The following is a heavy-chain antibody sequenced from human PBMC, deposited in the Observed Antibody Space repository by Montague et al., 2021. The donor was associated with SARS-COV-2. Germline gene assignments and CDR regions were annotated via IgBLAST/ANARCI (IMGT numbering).Heavy chain of an antibody. CDR1: GDSVSTHSGT. CDR3: ARAERGSCGDGNCYQYFFNY. Sequence: CAISGDSVSTHSGTWNWVRLPPSRGLEWLGRTYYRSEWYSDYSVSVKSRISINPDTSKNQFSLQLNSVTPEDTAVYYCARAERGSCGDGNCYQYFFNYWGQGTLVTVSS. J-gene: IGHJ4*02. V-gene: IGHV6-1*01. CDR2: TYYRSEWYS. D-gene: IGHD2-15*01.